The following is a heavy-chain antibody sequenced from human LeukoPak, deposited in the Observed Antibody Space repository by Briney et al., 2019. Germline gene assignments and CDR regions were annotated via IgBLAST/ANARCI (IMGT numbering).Heavy chain of an antibody. CDR2: ISGSGGST. D-gene: IGHD3-22*01. CDR3: ARDFPSTYYDSSGHYFRHYYYGMDV. CDR1: GFTFSSYA. J-gene: IGHJ6*02. Sequence: PGGSLRLSCAASGFTFSSYAMSWVRQAPGKGLEWVSAISGSGGSTYYADSVKGRFTISRDNSKDTLYLQMNSLRAEDTAVYYCARDFPSTYYDSSGHYFRHYYYGMDVWGQGTTVTVSS. V-gene: IGHV3-23*01.